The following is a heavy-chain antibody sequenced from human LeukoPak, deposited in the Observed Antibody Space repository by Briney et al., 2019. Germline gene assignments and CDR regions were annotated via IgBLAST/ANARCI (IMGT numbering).Heavy chain of an antibody. CDR1: GYTLSDYG. CDR2: ISGYNGNT. CDR3: ARVGLVDNEYGFYFYMDV. D-gene: IGHD4/OR15-4a*01. Sequence: GASVKVSCKPSGYTLSDYGITWVRQAPGQGIEWMGWISGYNGNTNYAESLQGRVTMTIDTSTSTAYMDLRSLRSDDTAVYYCARVGLVDNEYGFYFYMDVWGQGTTVIVSS. J-gene: IGHJ6*03. V-gene: IGHV1-18*01.